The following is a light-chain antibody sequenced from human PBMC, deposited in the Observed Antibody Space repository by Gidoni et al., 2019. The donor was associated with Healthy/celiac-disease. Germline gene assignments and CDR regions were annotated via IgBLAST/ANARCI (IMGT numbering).Light chain of an antibody. CDR2: AAS. CDR3: QQYYSFPRT. CDR1: QGISSY. J-gene: IGKJ1*01. Sequence: VIWMTQSTSLLSASTGDRVTISCRISQGISSYLDWYQQKSGKAPELLIDAASTLQSGVPSRFSGSGSGTDFTLTISFLQSEDFATDYCQQYYSFPRTFGQGTKVEIK. V-gene: IGKV1D-8*01.